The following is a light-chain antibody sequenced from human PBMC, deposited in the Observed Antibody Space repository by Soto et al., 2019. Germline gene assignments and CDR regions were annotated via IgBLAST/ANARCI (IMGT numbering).Light chain of an antibody. CDR3: SSFAGNNNLV. CDR1: SSDVGGYNY. V-gene: IGLV2-8*01. Sequence: QSVLTQPPSASGSPGQSVTISCTGTSSDVGGYNYVSWYQQHPGKAPKLMISEVSKRPSGVPDRFSGSKSGNTASLTVSGLQADDEAEYYCSSFAGNNNLVFGGGTKLTVL. J-gene: IGLJ2*01. CDR2: EVS.